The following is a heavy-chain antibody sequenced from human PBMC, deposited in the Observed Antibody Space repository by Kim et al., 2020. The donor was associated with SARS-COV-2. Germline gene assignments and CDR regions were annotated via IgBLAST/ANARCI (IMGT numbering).Heavy chain of an antibody. CDR1: GGSFRSYG. CDR3: ATTRDRDSSSYGMDV. V-gene: IGHV1-69*11. Sequence: SVKVSCKVSGGSFRSYGLHWVRQAPGHGLEWVGRTIPLLDSIDYAQRFQGRVTITADESTATAYLEMRSLPFEDTAIYYCATTRDRDSSSYGMDVWGRGTTVTVS. CDR2: TIPLLDSI. D-gene: IGHD1-1*01. J-gene: IGHJ6*02.